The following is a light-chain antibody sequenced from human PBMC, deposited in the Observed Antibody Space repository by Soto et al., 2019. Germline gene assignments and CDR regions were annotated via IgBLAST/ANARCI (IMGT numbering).Light chain of an antibody. J-gene: IGKJ1*01. CDR2: RAS. V-gene: IGKV1-5*03. Sequence: DIQMTQSPSTLSASIGDTVTITCRTSQSVDTWLAWYQHKAGKAPKLLIYRASSLATGVPSRFSGSGSGTAFTLTITSLQPDDFATYYRQHCNDYSRVFGQGTQVEIK. CDR1: QSVDTW. CDR3: QHCNDYSRV.